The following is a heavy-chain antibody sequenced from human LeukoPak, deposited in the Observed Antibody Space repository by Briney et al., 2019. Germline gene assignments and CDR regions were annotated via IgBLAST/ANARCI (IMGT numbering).Heavy chain of an antibody. Sequence: GGPLRLSCAASGFTFSSYAMSWVRQAPGKGLEWVSAISGSGGSTYYADSVKGRFTISRDNAKNSLYLQMYSLRAEDTAVYYCARVRYYDFWSGYWRYFDYWGQGTLVTISS. CDR2: ISGSGGST. J-gene: IGHJ4*02. CDR1: GFTFSSYA. D-gene: IGHD3-3*01. CDR3: ARVRYYDFWSGYWRYFDY. V-gene: IGHV3-23*01.